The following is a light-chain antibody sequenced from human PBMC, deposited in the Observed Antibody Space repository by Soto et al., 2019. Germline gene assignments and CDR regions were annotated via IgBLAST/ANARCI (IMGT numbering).Light chain of an antibody. CDR3: QQSYSTPLWT. V-gene: IGKV1-39*01. Sequence: DIQMTQSPCSLSASVGDRVTITCRASQSISGYLNWYQQKPGKAPKLLIYAASSLQSGVPSRFSGSGSGTDFTLTISSLQPEDFATYYCQQSYSTPLWTFGQGTKVDI. CDR1: QSISGY. CDR2: AAS. J-gene: IGKJ1*01.